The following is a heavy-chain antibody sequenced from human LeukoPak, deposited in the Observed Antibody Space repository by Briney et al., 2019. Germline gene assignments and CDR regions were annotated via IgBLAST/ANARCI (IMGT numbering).Heavy chain of an antibody. J-gene: IGHJ6*02. CDR2: IYPGDSDT. CDR1: GYSFTSYW. V-gene: IGHV5-51*01. Sequence: GESLKISCKGSGYSFTSYWIGWVRQMPGKGLEWMGIIYPGDSDTRYSPSFQGQVTISADKSISTAYLQWSSLKASDTAMYYCARLIAESNSWPGYYYYYGMDVWGQGTTVTVSS. CDR3: ARLIAESNSWPGYYYYYGMDV. D-gene: IGHD6-13*01.